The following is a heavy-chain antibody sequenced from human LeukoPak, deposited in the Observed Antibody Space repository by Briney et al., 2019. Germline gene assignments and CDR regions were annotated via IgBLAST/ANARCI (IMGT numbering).Heavy chain of an antibody. J-gene: IGHJ5*02. V-gene: IGHV4-59*01. CDR3: ARGRDGYNGGRWFDP. D-gene: IGHD5-24*01. Sequence: SETLSLTCTVSGGSISSYYWSWIRQPPGKGLEWIGYIYYSGSTNYNPSLKSRVTISVDTSKNQFSLKLSSVTAADTAVYYCARGRDGYNGGRWFDPWGQGTLVTVSS. CDR2: IYYSGST. CDR1: GGSISSYY.